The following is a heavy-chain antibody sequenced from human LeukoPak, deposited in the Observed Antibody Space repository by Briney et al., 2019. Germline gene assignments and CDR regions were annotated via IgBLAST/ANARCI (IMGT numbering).Heavy chain of an antibody. D-gene: IGHD4-11*01. CDR2: IYSSGSSGSA. CDR1: GGPISGYY. Sequence: SETLSLTCTVAGGPISGYYWSWIRQPPGKELEWIGYIYSSGSSGSANYNPSLTSRVTISIDTSKNQFSLTLSSVTAADTAVYYCARQGTTVTHFDYWGQGTLATVSS. V-gene: IGHV4-59*01. CDR3: ARQGTTVTHFDY. J-gene: IGHJ4*02.